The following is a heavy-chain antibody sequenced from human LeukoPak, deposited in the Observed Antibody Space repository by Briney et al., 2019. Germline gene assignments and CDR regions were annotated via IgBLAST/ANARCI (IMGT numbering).Heavy chain of an antibody. D-gene: IGHD6-13*01. CDR3: ARKVAAAGTGYYYGMDV. V-gene: IGHV1-46*01. J-gene: IGHJ6*02. CDR2: INPSGGST. CDR1: GYTFTSYY. Sequence: ASVKVSCKASGYTFTSYYMHWVRQAPGQGLEWMGIINPSGGSTSYAQKFQGRVTMTRDTSTSTAYMELRSLRSDDTAVYYCARKVAAAGTGYYYGMDVWGQGTTVTVSS.